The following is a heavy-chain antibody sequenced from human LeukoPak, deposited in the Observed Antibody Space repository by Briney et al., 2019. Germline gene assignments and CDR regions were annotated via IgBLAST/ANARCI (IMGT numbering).Heavy chain of an antibody. CDR1: GYTFTSYY. Sequence: ASVKVSCKASGYTFTSYYMHWVRQATGQGLEWMGWMNPNSGNTGYAQKFQGRVTITRNTSISTAYMELSSLRSEDTAVYYCARRCSGGSCYGYDAFDIWGQGTMVTVSS. D-gene: IGHD2-15*01. J-gene: IGHJ3*02. V-gene: IGHV1-8*03. CDR3: ARRCSGGSCYGYDAFDI. CDR2: MNPNSGNT.